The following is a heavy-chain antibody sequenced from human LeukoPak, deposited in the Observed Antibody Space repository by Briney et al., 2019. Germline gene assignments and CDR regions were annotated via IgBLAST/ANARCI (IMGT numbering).Heavy chain of an antibody. CDR3: ARQRWLGSTYWAAD. CDR1: GGSISDYY. D-gene: IGHD5-24*01. V-gene: IGHV4-59*08. CDR2: IFYTGST. Sequence: SETLSLTCTVSGGSISDYYGAWIRQPPGKALEWIGYIFYTGSTNYNPSLKSRVTMSIDTSKNQFSLRLSSVTAADTAVYYCARQRWLGSTYWAADWGQGTLVTVSS. J-gene: IGHJ4*02.